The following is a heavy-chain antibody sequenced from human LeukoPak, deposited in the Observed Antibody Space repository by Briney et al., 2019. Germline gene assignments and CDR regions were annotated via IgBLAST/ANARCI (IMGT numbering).Heavy chain of an antibody. V-gene: IGHV3-30-3*01. CDR1: GFSFSNYA. Sequence: GGSLRLSCAASGFSFSNYAMHWVRQAPGKGLEWVAVISYDGSNKYYADSVKGRFTISRDNSKNTLYLQMNSLRAEDTAVYYCARDRGSYVDYWGQGTLVTVSS. CDR3: ARDRGSYVDY. CDR2: ISYDGSNK. D-gene: IGHD3-16*01. J-gene: IGHJ4*02.